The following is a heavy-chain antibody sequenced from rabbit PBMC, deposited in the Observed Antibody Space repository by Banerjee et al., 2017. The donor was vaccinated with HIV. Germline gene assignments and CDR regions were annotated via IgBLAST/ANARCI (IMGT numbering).Heavy chain of an antibody. D-gene: IGHD7-1*01. CDR1: GFSFSNKYV. J-gene: IGHJ3*01. CDR2: INTSSGNT. V-gene: IGHV1S45*01. CDR3: ARDLGGYAGYGDL. Sequence: QEQLEESGGGLVQPEGSLTLTCTASGFSFSNKYVMCWVRQAPGKGLEWIACINTSSGNTVYATWAKGRFTISKASSTTVTLQMTSLTAADTATYFCARDLGGYAGYGDLWGQGTLVTVS.